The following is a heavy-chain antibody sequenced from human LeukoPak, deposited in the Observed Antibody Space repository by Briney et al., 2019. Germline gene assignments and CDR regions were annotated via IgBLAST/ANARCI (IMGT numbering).Heavy chain of an antibody. D-gene: IGHD6-19*01. CDR3: AKEGPVAGNYYYYYMDV. V-gene: IGHV3-9*01. J-gene: IGHJ6*03. CDR1: GFTFDDYA. CDR2: ISWNSGSI. Sequence: GGSLRLSCAASGFTFDDYAMHWVRQAPGKGLEWVSGISWNSGSIGYADSVKGRFTISRDNSKNTLYLQMNSLRAEDTAVYYCAKEGPVAGNYYYYYMDVWGKGTTVTVSS.